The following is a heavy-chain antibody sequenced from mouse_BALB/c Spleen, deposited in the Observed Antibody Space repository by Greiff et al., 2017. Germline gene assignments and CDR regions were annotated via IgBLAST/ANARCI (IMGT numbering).Heavy chain of an antibody. J-gene: IGHJ4*01. CDR1: GYSFTGYT. CDR2: INPYNGGT. V-gene: IGHV1-18*01. CDR3: ARAHYDDGYYYAMDY. D-gene: IGHD2-4*01. Sequence: VQLKQSGPELVKPGASMKISCKASGYSFTGYTMNWVKQSHGKNLEWIGLINPYNGGTSYNQKFKGKATLTVDKSSSTAYMELLSLTSEDSAVYYCARAHYDDGYYYAMDYWGQGTSVTVSS.